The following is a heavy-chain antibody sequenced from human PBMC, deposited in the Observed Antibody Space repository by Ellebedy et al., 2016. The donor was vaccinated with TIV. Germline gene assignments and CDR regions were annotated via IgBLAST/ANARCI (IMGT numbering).Heavy chain of an antibody. CDR2: IYSGGSK. D-gene: IGHD2-15*01. Sequence: PGGSLRLSCAASGFTFSTYSMSWVPWAPGTGLDWVSVIYSGGSKYYADAVKGRVTISRDKSKNTLYLQMNSLRAEDTDVYDCAGSPYTGYWGRGTLVTVSS. J-gene: IGHJ4*02. V-gene: IGHV3-53*01. CDR3: AGSPYTGY. CDR1: GFTFSTYS.